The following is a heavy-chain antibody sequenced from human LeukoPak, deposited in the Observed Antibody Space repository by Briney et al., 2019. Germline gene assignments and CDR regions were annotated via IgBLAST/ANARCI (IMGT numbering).Heavy chain of an antibody. D-gene: IGHD3-22*01. CDR3: ARGPILYYYDSSGYYSDY. J-gene: IGHJ4*02. V-gene: IGHV1-69*13. CDR1: GGTFISYA. CDR2: IIPIFGSA. Sequence: ASVKVSCKASGGTFISYAISWVRQAPGQGLEWMGGIIPIFGSANYAQKFQGRVTITADESTSTAYMELSSLRSEDTAVYYCARGPILYYYDSSGYYSDYWGQGTLVTVSS.